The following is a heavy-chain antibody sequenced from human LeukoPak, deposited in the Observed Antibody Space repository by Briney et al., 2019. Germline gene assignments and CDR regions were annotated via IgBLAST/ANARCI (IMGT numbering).Heavy chain of an antibody. Sequence: SAKVSCKASGGTFSSNAISWVRHAPGQGLEWMGRIIPNLGIANYAHKFQGRVTITADESTSTAYMELSSLRSEDTAVYYCARVLRPLGYCSGGSCYSRSYYYYGMDVWGQGATVTVSS. V-gene: IGHV1-69*04. CDR1: GGTFSSNA. CDR2: IIPNLGIA. D-gene: IGHD2-15*01. J-gene: IGHJ6*02. CDR3: ARVLRPLGYCSGGSCYSRSYYYYGMDV.